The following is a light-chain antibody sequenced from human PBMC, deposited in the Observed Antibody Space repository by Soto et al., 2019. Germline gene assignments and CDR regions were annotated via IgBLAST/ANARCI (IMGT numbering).Light chain of an antibody. Sequence: ELVMTQSPATLSVSPGERATLSCRASQSITNNLAWYQQKPGQAPRLLIYGASTRATGVPARFSGSGSGTEFTLTISSLQSEDFAVYYCQQYNNWPLTFGQGTKVDI. V-gene: IGKV3-15*01. CDR1: QSITNN. CDR2: GAS. J-gene: IGKJ1*01. CDR3: QQYNNWPLT.